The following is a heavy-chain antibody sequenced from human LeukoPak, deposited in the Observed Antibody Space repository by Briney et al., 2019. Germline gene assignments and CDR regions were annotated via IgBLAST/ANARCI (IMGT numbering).Heavy chain of an antibody. CDR3: AREYCSGGSCYRRLRFDP. V-gene: IGHV4-4*07. D-gene: IGHD2-15*01. CDR2: IYTSGST. Sequence: SETLSLTCAVYGGSFSGYYWSWIRQPAGKGLEWIGRIYTSGSTNYNPSLKSRVTMSVDTSKNQFSLKLSSVTAADTAVYYCAREYCSGGSCYRRLRFDPWGQGTLVTVSS. CDR1: GGSFSGYY. J-gene: IGHJ5*02.